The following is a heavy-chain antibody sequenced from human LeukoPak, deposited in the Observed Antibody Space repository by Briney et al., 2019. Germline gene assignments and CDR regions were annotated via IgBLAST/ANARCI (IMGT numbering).Heavy chain of an antibody. J-gene: IGHJ4*02. V-gene: IGHV4-30-4*01. D-gene: IGHD6-19*01. CDR1: GGSISSGDYY. CDR2: IYYSGTI. CDR3: ARVVAGVLDY. Sequence: SETLSLTCTVSGGSISSGDYYWRWIPQPPGKGLEWIGYIYYSGTIYYNPSLKSRVTISVDTSKNQFSLKLHSVTAADTALYYCARVVAGVLDYWGQGTLVTVSS.